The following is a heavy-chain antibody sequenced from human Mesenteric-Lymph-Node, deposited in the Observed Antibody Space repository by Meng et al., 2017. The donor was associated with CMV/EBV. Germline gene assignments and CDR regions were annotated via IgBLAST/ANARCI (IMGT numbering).Heavy chain of an antibody. CDR1: GGSVSSRNW. D-gene: IGHD4-11*01. CDR3: ARQGSKFDY. CDR2: IYHSRST. J-gene: IGHJ4*02. Sequence: SCAVSGGSVSSRNWWSWVGQPPGQGLEWIAKIYHSRSTNYKSSLKSRVTMSVDRSKKQFSLRLKSVTAADTAVYYCARQGSKFDYWGQGTLVTVSS. V-gene: IGHV4-4*02.